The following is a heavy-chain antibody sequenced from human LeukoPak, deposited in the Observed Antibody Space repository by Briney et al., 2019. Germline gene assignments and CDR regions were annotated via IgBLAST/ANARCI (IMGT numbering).Heavy chain of an antibody. J-gene: IGHJ4*02. V-gene: IGHV3-7*04. Sequence: GGSLRLSCAASGFTFSSYAMHWVRQAPGKGLEWVANIKQNGSEEYYVDSVKGRFTISRDNAKNSVFLQMNSLTADDTGLYYCARGIQLLDYWGQGTLVTVSS. CDR2: IKQNGSEE. D-gene: IGHD1-1*01. CDR3: ARGIQLLDY. CDR1: GFTFSSYA.